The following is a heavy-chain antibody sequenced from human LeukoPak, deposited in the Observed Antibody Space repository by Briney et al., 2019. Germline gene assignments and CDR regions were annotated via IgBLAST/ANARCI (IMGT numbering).Heavy chain of an antibody. V-gene: IGHV3-21*01. Sequence: GGSLRLSCAASGFTFSTYSMTWVRQAPGKGLEWVSSISITSSYIFYADSVKGRFTISRDNANNSLYLQMNSLRDEDTAVYYCARSPSYYYYYMDVWGKGTTVTVSS. CDR2: ISITSSYI. CDR1: GFTFSTYS. CDR3: ARSPSYYYYYMDV. J-gene: IGHJ6*03.